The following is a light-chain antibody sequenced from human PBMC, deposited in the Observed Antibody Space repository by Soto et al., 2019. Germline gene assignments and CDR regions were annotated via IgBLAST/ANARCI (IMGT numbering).Light chain of an antibody. CDR1: QSISIS. V-gene: IGKV1-39*01. CDR2: GAS. J-gene: IGKJ5*01. Sequence: DMQMTPSPSSLSASVGDSVTIYCRASQSISISLNWYQLKPGKAPNLLMYGASYLKSGVPTRFSGSGSGTDFTLTISSLQPEDFATYYCQQTYTTPEITFGQGTRLEIK. CDR3: QQTYTTPEIT.